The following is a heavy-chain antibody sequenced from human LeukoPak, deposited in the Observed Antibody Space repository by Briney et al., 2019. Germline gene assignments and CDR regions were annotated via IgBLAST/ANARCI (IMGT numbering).Heavy chain of an antibody. V-gene: IGHV3-23*01. CDR2: IWSSSGNT. CDR1: GFTFSSYA. Sequence: GGSLRLSCAASGFTFSSYAMSWVRQAPGKGLEWVSAIWSSSGNTYYADSVTGRFTISRDNSKNTLYLQMHSLRADDTAVYYCAKVHGTLTVESPFDYWGQGTLVTVSS. D-gene: IGHD4-23*01. CDR3: AKVHGTLTVESPFDY. J-gene: IGHJ4*02.